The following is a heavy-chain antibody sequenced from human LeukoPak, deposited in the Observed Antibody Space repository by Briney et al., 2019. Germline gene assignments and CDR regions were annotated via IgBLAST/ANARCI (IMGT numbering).Heavy chain of an antibody. D-gene: IGHD1-26*01. CDR1: GGSIISSSYY. V-gene: IGHV4-39*01. CDR2: IYYSGST. J-gene: IGHJ4*02. CDR3: ARRDGSYSGLDY. Sequence: SGTLSLTCTVSGGSIISSSYYWGGSRQPPGKGLEWIGSIYYSGSTYYNPSLKSRVTISVDTSKNQFSLKLSSVTAADTAVYYCARRDGSYSGLDYWGQGTLVTVSS.